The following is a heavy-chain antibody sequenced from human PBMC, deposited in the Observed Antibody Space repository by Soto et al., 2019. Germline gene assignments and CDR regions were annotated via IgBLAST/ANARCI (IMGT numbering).Heavy chain of an antibody. CDR2: IFYSGST. J-gene: IGHJ4*02. V-gene: IGHV4-59*08. D-gene: IGHD3-22*01. Sequence: PSETLSLTCSVSGDSINNYYWSWIRQPPGKELEWIGYIFYSGSTNYNPSLKTRVTISVDTSKNQFSLKLSSVTAADTAVYYCARLDGGYYDSSGRYYFDYWGQGTLVTVSS. CDR1: GDSINNYY. CDR3: ARLDGGYYDSSGRYYFDY.